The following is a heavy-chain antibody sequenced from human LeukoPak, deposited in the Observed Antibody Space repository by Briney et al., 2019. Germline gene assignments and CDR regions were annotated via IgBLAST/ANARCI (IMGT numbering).Heavy chain of an antibody. D-gene: IGHD6-13*01. Sequence: GGSLRLSCAASGFTVGSYCMSWVRQAPGKGLECVSVIHSGGSTYYADSVKGRFTISRDNSDNTLYLQMNSLRAEDTAVYYCARDGVSAAGTGPSFEHWGQGTLVTVSS. J-gene: IGHJ4*02. CDR3: ARDGVSAAGTGPSFEH. CDR2: IHSGGST. CDR1: GFTVGSYC. V-gene: IGHV3-66*01.